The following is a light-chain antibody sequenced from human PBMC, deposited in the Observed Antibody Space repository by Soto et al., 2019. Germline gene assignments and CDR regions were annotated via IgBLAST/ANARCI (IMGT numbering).Light chain of an antibody. CDR1: QSISNH. Sequence: DIQTTESPSSLCASVQDRAIITCRASQSISNHLHWYQQKPGKAPKLLIFAASSLQSEVPSRFRGMRSGPDFTLTISSLQPEDFPTYYCQQSYSSPPTFGQATKVDI. V-gene: IGKV1-39*01. CDR3: QQSYSSPPT. CDR2: AAS. J-gene: IGKJ1*01.